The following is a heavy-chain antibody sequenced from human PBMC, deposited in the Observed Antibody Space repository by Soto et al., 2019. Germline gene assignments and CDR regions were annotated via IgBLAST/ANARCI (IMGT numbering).Heavy chain of an antibody. V-gene: IGHV3-33*01. CDR2: IWYDGSNK. CDR1: GFTFSSYG. J-gene: IGHJ3*02. D-gene: IGHD3-16*01. CDR3: ARDCRGFVWASYSSDAFDM. Sequence: GGSLRLSCAASGFTFSSYGMHWVRQAPGKGLEWVAVIWYDGSNKYYADSVKGRFTISRDNSKNTLYLQMNSLRAEDTAVYYCARDCRGFVWASYSSDAFDMWGQGSMVTVSS.